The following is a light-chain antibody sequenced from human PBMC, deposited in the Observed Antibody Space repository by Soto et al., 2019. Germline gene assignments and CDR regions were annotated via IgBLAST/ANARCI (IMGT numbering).Light chain of an antibody. Sequence: EIVMTQSPATLSVSPGERATLSCRASQSVSSNLAWYQQKPGQAPRVLIYGASTRATGIPARFSGSGSGTEFTLTISSLQSEDFAVYYCQLYDTSPRPFGHGTKVEFK. V-gene: IGKV3-15*01. CDR2: GAS. J-gene: IGKJ1*01. CDR3: QLYDTSPRP. CDR1: QSVSSN.